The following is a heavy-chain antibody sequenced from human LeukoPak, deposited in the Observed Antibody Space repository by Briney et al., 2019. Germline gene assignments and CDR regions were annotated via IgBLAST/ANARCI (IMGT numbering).Heavy chain of an antibody. Sequence: SETLSLTCTVSGCSISSFYWSWSRQPPGKGLEWIGYIYTSGSTNYNPSLKSRVTISVDTSKNQFSLKLSSVTAADTAVYYCARLVVPAASNYYYYMDVWGKGTTVTVSS. J-gene: IGHJ6*03. CDR1: GCSISSFY. D-gene: IGHD2-2*01. CDR3: ARLVVPAASNYYYYMDV. CDR2: IYTSGST. V-gene: IGHV4-4*09.